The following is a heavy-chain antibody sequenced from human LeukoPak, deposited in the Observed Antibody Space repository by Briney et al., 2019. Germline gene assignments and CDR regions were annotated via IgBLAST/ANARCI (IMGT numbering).Heavy chain of an antibody. CDR3: ARDRSTGYSSSWYGGYYFDY. J-gene: IGHJ4*02. CDR2: ISSSSSYI. D-gene: IGHD6-13*01. Sequence: PGGSLRLSCAASGFTFSSYNMNWVRQAPGKGLEWVSSISSSSSYIYYADSVKGRFTISRDNAKNSLYLQMNSLRAEDTAVYYCARDRSTGYSSSWYGGYYFDYWGQGTLVTVSS. CDR1: GFTFSSYN. V-gene: IGHV3-21*01.